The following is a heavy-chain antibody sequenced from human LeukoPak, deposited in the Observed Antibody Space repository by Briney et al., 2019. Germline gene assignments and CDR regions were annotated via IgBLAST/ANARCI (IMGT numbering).Heavy chain of an antibody. CDR2: INHSGST. CDR1: GGSFSGYY. J-gene: IGHJ4*02. V-gene: IGHV4-34*01. CDR3: ARVRTPTYYDFWSGPYYFDY. D-gene: IGHD3-3*01. Sequence: SETLSLTCAVYGGSFSGYYWSWIRQPPGKGLEWIGEINHSGSTNYNPSLKSRVTISVDTSKNQFSLKLSSVTAADTAVYYCARVRTPTYYDFWSGPYYFDYWGQGTLVTVSS.